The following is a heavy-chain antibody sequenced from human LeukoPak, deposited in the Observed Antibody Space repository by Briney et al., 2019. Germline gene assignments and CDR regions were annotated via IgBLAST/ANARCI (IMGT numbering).Heavy chain of an antibody. CDR3: ARSRSKRYGDPEFDY. CDR1: GFTFSSYW. J-gene: IGHJ4*02. D-gene: IGHD4-17*01. V-gene: IGHV3-74*01. Sequence: PSGGSLRLSCAASGFTFSSYWMHWVRRAPGKGLVWVSRINSDGSSTSYADSVKGRFTISRDNAKNTLYLQMNSLRAEDTAVYYCARSRSKRYGDPEFDYWGQGTLVTVSS. CDR2: INSDGSST.